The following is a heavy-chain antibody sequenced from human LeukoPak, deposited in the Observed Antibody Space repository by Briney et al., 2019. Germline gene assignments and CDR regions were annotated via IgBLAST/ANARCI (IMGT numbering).Heavy chain of an antibody. CDR2: IYTSGST. CDR3: ARNVSADFSNRHHKWFDP. Sequence: SETLSLTCTVPGGSISSYYWSWIRQPAGKGLEWIGRIYTSGSTHYNPSLKSRVTISVDTSKNQFSLKLSSVTASDTAIYYCARNVSADFSNRHHKWFDPWGQGTLVTVSS. V-gene: IGHV4-4*07. J-gene: IGHJ5*02. D-gene: IGHD2-8*01. CDR1: GGSISSYY.